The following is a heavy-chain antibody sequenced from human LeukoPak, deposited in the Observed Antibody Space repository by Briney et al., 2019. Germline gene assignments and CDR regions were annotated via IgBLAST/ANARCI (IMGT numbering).Heavy chain of an antibody. CDR1: DGSMSSYY. CDR3: ARASFLGYYDFWSGYPDAFDI. D-gene: IGHD3-3*01. J-gene: IGHJ3*02. Sequence: SETLSLTCTVSDGSMSSYYWAWIRQPAGKGLEWIGRIYTSGSTNYNPSLKSRVTMSVDTSKNQFSLKLSSVTAADTAVYYCARASFLGYYDFWSGYPDAFDIWGQGTMVTVSS. V-gene: IGHV4-4*07. CDR2: IYTSGST.